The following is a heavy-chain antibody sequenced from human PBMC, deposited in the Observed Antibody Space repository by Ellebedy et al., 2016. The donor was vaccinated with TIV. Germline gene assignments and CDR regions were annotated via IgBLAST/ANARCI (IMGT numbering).Heavy chain of an antibody. CDR1: GYTFTGYY. V-gene: IGHV1-2*04. Sequence: ASVKVSXXASGYTFTGYYMHWVRQAPGQGLEWMGWINPNSGGTNYAQKFQGWVTMTRDTSISTAYMELSRLRSDDTAVYYCAREYRGAFDIWGQGTMVTVSS. J-gene: IGHJ3*02. CDR2: INPNSGGT. CDR3: AREYRGAFDI. D-gene: IGHD3-16*02.